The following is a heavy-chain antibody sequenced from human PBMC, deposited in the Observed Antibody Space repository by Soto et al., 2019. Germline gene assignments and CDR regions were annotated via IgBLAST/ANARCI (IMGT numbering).Heavy chain of an antibody. CDR1: GGSISGYY. V-gene: IGHV4-59*08. D-gene: IGHD6-6*01. CDR3: ARVYSSSSPPNYYYYYGMDV. CDR2: IYYSGTT. Sequence: SETLSLTCTVSGGSISGYYWSWIRQPPGKGLEWIGYIYYSGTTNYNPSLQSRVTISVDTSKKQFSLTLSSVTAADTAVYYCARVYSSSSPPNYYYYYGMDVWGQGTTVTVSS. J-gene: IGHJ6*02.